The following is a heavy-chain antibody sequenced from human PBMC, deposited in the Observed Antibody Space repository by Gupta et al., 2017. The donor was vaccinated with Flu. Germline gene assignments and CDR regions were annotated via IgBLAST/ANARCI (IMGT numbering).Heavy chain of an antibody. Sequence: GLEWVAVISYDGSNKYYADSVKGRFTISRDNSKNTLYLQMNSLRAEDTAVYYCAKLCGIAAAGTSHRVEDYWGQGTLVTVSS. CDR3: AKLCGIAAAGTSHRVEDY. D-gene: IGHD6-13*01. CDR2: ISYDGSNK. J-gene: IGHJ4*02. V-gene: IGHV3-30*18.